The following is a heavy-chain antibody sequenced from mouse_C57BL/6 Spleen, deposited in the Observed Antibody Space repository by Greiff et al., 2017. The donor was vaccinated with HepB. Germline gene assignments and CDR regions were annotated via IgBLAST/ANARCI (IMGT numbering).Heavy chain of an antibody. J-gene: IGHJ1*03. CDR2: INPSNGGT. V-gene: IGHV1-53*01. CDR3: AREGTGDWYFDV. Sequence: QVQLQQPGTELVKPGASVKLSCKASGYTFTSYWMHWVRQRPGQGLEWIGNINPSNGGTNYNEKFKSKATLTVDKSSSTAYMQLSSLTSEDSAVYYCAREGTGDWYFDVWGTGTTVTVSS. D-gene: IGHD4-1*01. CDR1: GYTFTSYW.